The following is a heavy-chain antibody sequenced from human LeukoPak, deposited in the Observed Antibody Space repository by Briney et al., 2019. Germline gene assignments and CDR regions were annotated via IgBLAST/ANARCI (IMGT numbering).Heavy chain of an antibody. CDR2: IYYSGST. CDR1: GGSISSSSYY. CDR3: ARQMVRGVGRVAYYFDY. D-gene: IGHD3-10*01. J-gene: IGHJ4*02. V-gene: IGHV4-39*01. Sequence: PSETLSLTCTVSGGSISSSSYYWGWIRQPPGKGLEWIGSIYYSGSTYYNPSLKSRVTISVDTSKNQFSLKLSSVTAADTAVYYCARQMVRGVGRVAYYFDYWGQGTLVTVSS.